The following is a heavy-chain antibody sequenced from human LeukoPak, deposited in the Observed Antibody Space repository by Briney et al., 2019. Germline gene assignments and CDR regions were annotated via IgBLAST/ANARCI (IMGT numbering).Heavy chain of an antibody. CDR1: GFTFSSYE. V-gene: IGHV3-48*03. Sequence: GGSLRLSCAASGFTFSSYEMNWVRQAPGKGLEWVSYISSSGSTIYYADSVKGRFTISRDNAKNSLYLQMNSLRAEDTAVYYCARGYYYGSGSYLWGQGTLVTVSS. D-gene: IGHD3-10*01. J-gene: IGHJ4*02. CDR3: ARGYYYGSGSYL. CDR2: ISSSGSTI.